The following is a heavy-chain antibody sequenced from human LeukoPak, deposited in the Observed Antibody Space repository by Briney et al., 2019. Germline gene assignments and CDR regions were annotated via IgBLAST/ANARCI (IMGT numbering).Heavy chain of an antibody. CDR1: GFTFSSYW. J-gene: IGHJ4*02. CDR2: IKQDGSEK. D-gene: IGHD3-10*01. CDR3: ARSHPRPGSYYAEFDY. Sequence: GGSLRLSCAASGFTFSSYWMSWVRQAPGKGLEWVVNIKQDGSEKYYVDSVKGRFTISRDNAKNSLYLQMNSLRSEDTAVYYCARSHPRPGSYYAEFDYWGQGTLVTVSS. V-gene: IGHV3-7*03.